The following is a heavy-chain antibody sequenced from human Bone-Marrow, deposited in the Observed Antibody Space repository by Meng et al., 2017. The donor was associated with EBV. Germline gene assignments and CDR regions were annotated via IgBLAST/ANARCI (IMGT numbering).Heavy chain of an antibody. CDR1: GGSISSSGYY. CDR3: ARHAGGGRYSSGPFDP. V-gene: IGHV4-39*01. J-gene: IGHJ5*02. Sequence: LHRRGSAPGRGKPSETLSLTCPVSGGSISSSGYYWGWIRQPPGKGLEWIGSIYYSGSTYYNPSLKSRVTISVDTSKNQFSLKLSSVTAADTAVYYCARHAGGGRYSSGPFDPWGQGTLVTVSS. D-gene: IGHD6-19*01. CDR2: IYYSGST.